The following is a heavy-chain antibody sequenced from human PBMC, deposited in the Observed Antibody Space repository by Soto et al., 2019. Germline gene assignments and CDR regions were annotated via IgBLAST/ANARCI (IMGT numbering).Heavy chain of an antibody. CDR3: APLSVSLSGPYGIHV. J-gene: IGHJ6*02. CDR1: GYSVTSSDYY. D-gene: IGHD2-15*01. Sequence: SETLSLTCSVSGYSVTSSDYYWAWIRQPPGKGLEWIGTMFYSWLTYYNPSLKSRVTLSVDTSKNQFPVRLNSVTAADTAVYYCAPLSVSLSGPYGIHVWGQGTTVTVSS. V-gene: IGHV4-39*01. CDR2: MFYSWLT.